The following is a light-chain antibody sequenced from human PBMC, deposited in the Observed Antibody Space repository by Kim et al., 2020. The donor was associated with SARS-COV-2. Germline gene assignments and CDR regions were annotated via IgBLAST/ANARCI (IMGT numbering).Light chain of an antibody. CDR1: QGIASW. CDR3: QQSYETPMT. CDR2: AAS. J-gene: IGKJ4*01. V-gene: IGKV1-12*01. Sequence: DIQMTQSPSSVSASVGDRVTITCRASQGIASWLAWYQQKPGKAPKLLIYAASNLQSGVPSRFSGSGSGTDFTLTIISLRPEDFATYFCQQSYETPMTFGGGTKVDIK.